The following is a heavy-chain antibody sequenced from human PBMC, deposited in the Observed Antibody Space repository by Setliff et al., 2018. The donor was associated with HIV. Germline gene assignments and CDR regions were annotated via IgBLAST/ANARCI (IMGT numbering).Heavy chain of an antibody. V-gene: IGHV3-49*04. Sequence: QPGGSLRLSCTTSGFSFGDYTMNWVRQAPGKGLEWVGFIRSKTYGGTTEYAASVKGRFTILRDDSKSIAYLQMNSLKIEDTAVYYCTRLIPRVGAFDPWGQGTLVTVSS. J-gene: IGHJ5*02. CDR2: IRSKTYGGTT. D-gene: IGHD1-26*01. CDR3: TRLIPRVGAFDP. CDR1: GFSFGDYT.